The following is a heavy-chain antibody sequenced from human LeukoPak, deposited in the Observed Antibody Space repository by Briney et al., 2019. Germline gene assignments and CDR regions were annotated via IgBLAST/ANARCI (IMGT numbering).Heavy chain of an antibody. CDR1: GFSFRNYN. CDR2: IIDSSSYI. V-gene: IGHV3-21*01. J-gene: IGHJ5*02. Sequence: GSLEPSVAASGFSFRNYNMNWVRQVPGKGLEWVSSIIDSSSYISYADSVKGRFTISRDNAKNSLYLQMNSLRAEDTAVYYCVKEPNSVIPLADWFDRWGGGTLVTVSS. D-gene: IGHD5-18*01. CDR3: VKEPNSVIPLADWFDR.